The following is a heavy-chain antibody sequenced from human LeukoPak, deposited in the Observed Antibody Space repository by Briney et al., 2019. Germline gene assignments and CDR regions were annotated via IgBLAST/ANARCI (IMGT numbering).Heavy chain of an antibody. J-gene: IGHJ4*02. CDR2: IWYDGSNK. Sequence: GGSLRLSCVASGFTFSSYGMHWVRQGPGKGLEWVAVIWYDGSNKYYADSVKGRFTISRDNSKNTLYLQMSSLRAEDTAVYYCARDRIYHYFDYWGQGTLVTVSS. V-gene: IGHV3-33*01. CDR1: GFTFSSYG. D-gene: IGHD5/OR15-5a*01. CDR3: ARDRIYHYFDY.